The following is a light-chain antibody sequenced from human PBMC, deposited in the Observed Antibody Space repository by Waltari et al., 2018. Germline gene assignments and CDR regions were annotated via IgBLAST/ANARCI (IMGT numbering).Light chain of an antibody. CDR2: EVY. CDR1: SSDVGGYNF. Sequence: QSALTQPASVSGCPGQSIPISCTGTSSDVGGYNFVSWYHQDPGKAPTLIIYEVYNRPSGVSNRFSGSKSGNRASLTISGLQTEDEADYYCSSYTSRGTLVFGGGTKLTVL. CDR3: SSYTSRGTLV. V-gene: IGLV2-14*01. J-gene: IGLJ2*01.